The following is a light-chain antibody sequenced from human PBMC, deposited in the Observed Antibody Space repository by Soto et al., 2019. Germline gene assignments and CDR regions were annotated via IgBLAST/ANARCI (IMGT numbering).Light chain of an antibody. J-gene: IGKJ4*01. CDR2: AAS. CDR3: RQYSSYPLT. V-gene: IGKV1D-16*01. Sequence: DIQLTQSPSFLSASVGDRVTITCRASQGISNWLAWYQQKPEKAPKSLIYAASNLQSGVPSRFSGSGSGTDFTLTISSLQPEDFATYYCRQYSSYPLTFGGGTKVDIK. CDR1: QGISNW.